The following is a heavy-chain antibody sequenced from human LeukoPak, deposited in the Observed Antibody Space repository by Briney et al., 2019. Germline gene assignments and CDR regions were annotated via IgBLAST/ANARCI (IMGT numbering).Heavy chain of an antibody. Sequence: PGGSLRLSCVASGFTFSNYAMTWVRQAPGKGLEWVSGISGRGSSTYYADSVKGRFTLSRDYPKNTLYLQMNSLRAEDTAVYFCAKYSGSYYYPPNWDSWGQGTLVTVSS. CDR1: GFTFSNYA. CDR3: AKYSGSYYYPPNWDS. V-gene: IGHV3-23*01. D-gene: IGHD1-26*01. J-gene: IGHJ4*02. CDR2: ISGRGSST.